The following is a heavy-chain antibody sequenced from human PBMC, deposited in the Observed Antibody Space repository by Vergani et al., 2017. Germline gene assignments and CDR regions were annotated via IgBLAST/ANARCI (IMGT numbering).Heavy chain of an antibody. CDR2: IYYSGST. CDR1: GGSISSADYY. Sequence: QVQLQESGPGLVKPSQTLSLTCTVSGGSISSADYYWSWIRQPPGKGLEWIGYIYYSGSTYYNPSLKRRVTISVDTSKNQFSLKLSSVTAADTAVYYCARGWWGXYYYDSSGYYYFDYWGQGTLVTVSS. J-gene: IGHJ4*02. CDR3: ARGWWGXYYYDSSGYYYFDY. D-gene: IGHD3-22*01. V-gene: IGHV4-30-4*08.